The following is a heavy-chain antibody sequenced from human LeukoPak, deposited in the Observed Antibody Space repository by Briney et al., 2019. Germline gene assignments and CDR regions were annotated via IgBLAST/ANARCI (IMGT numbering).Heavy chain of an antibody. J-gene: IGHJ1*01. CDR2: ISASGST. CDR1: GASVTTAF. CDR3: ATATGNA. Sequence: PSETLSLTCTVSGASVTTAFYNWTRQPAGKGLEWVGLISASGSTNYNPSLRSRLTMSLDTSKNHFSLSLNSVTAADTAVYYCATATGNAWGQGAQVTVSS. V-gene: IGHV4-4*07.